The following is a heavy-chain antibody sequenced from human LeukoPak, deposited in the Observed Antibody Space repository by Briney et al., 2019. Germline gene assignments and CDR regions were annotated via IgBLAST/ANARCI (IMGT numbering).Heavy chain of an antibody. CDR1: GFTCSRYW. J-gene: IGHJ4*02. CDR3: KSGGAAPGSFDY. CDR2: IKYDGSEY. Sequence: GGSLRRSCAASGFTCSRYWRSWMRHAPGQGREGVANIKYDGSEYYYVDSVKGRFTISRDNAKNTLYLQLNSLRVEYTAVYYCKSGGAAPGSFDYWGQGTLVTVSP. V-gene: IGHV3-7*01. D-gene: IGHD1-1*01.